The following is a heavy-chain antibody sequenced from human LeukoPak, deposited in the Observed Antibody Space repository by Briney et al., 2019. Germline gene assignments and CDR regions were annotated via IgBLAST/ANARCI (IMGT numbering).Heavy chain of an antibody. D-gene: IGHD6-19*01. V-gene: IGHV3-53*01. CDR1: GFTFSSYG. CDR2: IYSGGST. J-gene: IGHJ4*02. Sequence: GGSLGLSCAASGFTFSSYGMNWVRQAPGKGLEWVSVIYSGGSTYYADSVKGRFTISRDDSKNTLYLQMNSLRAEDTAVYYCARDLSSGGWDYWGQGTLVTVS. CDR3: ARDLSSGGWDY.